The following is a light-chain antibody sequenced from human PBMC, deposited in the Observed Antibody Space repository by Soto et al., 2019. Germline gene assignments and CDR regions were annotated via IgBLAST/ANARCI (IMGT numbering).Light chain of an antibody. J-gene: IGKJ4*01. CDR2: GAS. Sequence: EIVLTQSPCTLSLSPGERATLSCRASQSVSSTYLAWYQQKPGQAPRLLIYGASSRATGIPDRFSGSGSGTDFTLTISRLXPEDFAVYYCQQYGRSPPNTFGGGTKVDTK. CDR1: QSVSSTY. CDR3: QQYGRSPPNT. V-gene: IGKV3-20*01.